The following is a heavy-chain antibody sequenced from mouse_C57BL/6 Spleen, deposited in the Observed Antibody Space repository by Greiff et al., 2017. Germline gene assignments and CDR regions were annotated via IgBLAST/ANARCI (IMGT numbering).Heavy chain of an antibody. CDR1: GYTFTDYE. CDR2: IDPETGGT. CDR3: TRWIITTVVATPFDY. D-gene: IGHD1-1*01. J-gene: IGHJ2*01. V-gene: IGHV1-15*01. Sequence: VQLQQSGAELVRPGASVTLSCKASGYTFTDYEMHWVKQTPVHGLEWIGAIDPETGGTAYNQKFKGKAILTADKSSSTAYMELRSLTSEDSAVYYCTRWIITTVVATPFDYWGQGTTLTVSS.